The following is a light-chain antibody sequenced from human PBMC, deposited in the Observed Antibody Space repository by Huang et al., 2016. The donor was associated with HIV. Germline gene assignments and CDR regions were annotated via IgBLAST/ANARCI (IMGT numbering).Light chain of an antibody. Sequence: DIQMTQSPSSLSASVGDRVTITCRATQGIGNSLAWYQQKPGKAPRLLLYATSRLESGVPSRFSGSGSGTHYNLTINTLQPEDIGSYYCQQYHTIPWTFGQGTKVEVK. J-gene: IGKJ1*01. CDR1: QGIGNS. CDR2: ATS. CDR3: QQYHTIPWT. V-gene: IGKV1-NL1*01.